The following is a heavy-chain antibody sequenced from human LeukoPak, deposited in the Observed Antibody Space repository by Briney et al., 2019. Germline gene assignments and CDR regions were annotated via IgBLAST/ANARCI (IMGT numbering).Heavy chain of an antibody. CDR2: IYTSGST. Sequence: SETLSPTCTVSGGSISSYYWSWIRQPPGKGLEWIGYIYTSGSTNYNPSLKSRVTISVDTSKNQFSLKLSSVTAADTAVYYCARWDSSGWRYYFDYWGQGTLVTVSS. CDR3: ARWDSSGWRYYFDY. CDR1: GGSISSYY. D-gene: IGHD6-19*01. V-gene: IGHV4-4*09. J-gene: IGHJ4*02.